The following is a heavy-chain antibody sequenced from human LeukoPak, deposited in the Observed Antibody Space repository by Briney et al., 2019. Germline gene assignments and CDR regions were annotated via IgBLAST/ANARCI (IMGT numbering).Heavy chain of an antibody. CDR2: ISGNAGST. D-gene: IGHD3-3*01. Sequence: PGGSLRLSGAASGFTLSSYAMSWDRQAPGKGLEWVLLISGNAGSTHYADSVKGRFTISRDITKNTLYLQMNSLRAEDTATYYCAKDGLQSSEWSPPLNCWGQGILVIVSS. J-gene: IGHJ4*02. V-gene: IGHV3-23*01. CDR3: AKDGLQSSEWSPPLNC. CDR1: GFTLSSYA.